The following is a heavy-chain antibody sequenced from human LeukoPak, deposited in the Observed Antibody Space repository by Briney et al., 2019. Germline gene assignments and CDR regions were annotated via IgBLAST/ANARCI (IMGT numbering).Heavy chain of an antibody. Sequence: PSETLSLTCTVSGGSISSYYWSWIRQPPGKGLEWIGYIYYSGSTNYNPSLKSRVTISVDTSKNQFSPKLSSVTAADTAVYYCARVGYDSSGYLYGVDVWGQGTTVTVSS. V-gene: IGHV4-59*01. D-gene: IGHD3-22*01. CDR1: GGSISSYY. J-gene: IGHJ6*02. CDR3: ARVGYDSSGYLYGVDV. CDR2: IYYSGST.